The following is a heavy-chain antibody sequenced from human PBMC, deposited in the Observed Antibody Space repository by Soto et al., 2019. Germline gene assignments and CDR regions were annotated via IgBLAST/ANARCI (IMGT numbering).Heavy chain of an antibody. Sequence: ASVKVSCKASGGTFSSYAISWVRQAPGQGLEWMGGIIPIFGTANYAQKFQGRVTITADDSTSTAYMELSSLRSEDTAVYYCASFLYYDILTGYPRYYYYGMDVWGQGTTVTVSS. CDR1: GGTFSSYA. V-gene: IGHV1-69*13. J-gene: IGHJ6*02. CDR3: ASFLYYDILTGYPRYYYYGMDV. D-gene: IGHD3-9*01. CDR2: IIPIFGTA.